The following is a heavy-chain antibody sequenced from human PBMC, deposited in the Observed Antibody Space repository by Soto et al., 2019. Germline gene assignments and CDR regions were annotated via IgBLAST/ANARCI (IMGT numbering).Heavy chain of an antibody. V-gene: IGHV1-2*04. Sequence: ASVKVSCKASGYTFTGYYMHWVRQAPGQGLEWMGWINPNSGGTNYAQKFQGWVTMTRDTSISTAYMELSRLRSDDTAVYYCARDGMCVRYGGNAQYYYCGMDVWGQGTTVTVAS. CDR1: GYTFTGYY. D-gene: IGHD1-20*01. J-gene: IGHJ6*02. CDR3: ARDGMCVRYGGNAQYYYCGMDV. CDR2: INPNSGGT.